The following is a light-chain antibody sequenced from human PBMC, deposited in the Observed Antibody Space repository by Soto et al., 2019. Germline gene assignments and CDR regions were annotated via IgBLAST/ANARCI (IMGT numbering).Light chain of an antibody. Sequence: QLVLTQSPSASASLGASVKLTCTLSSGRSTYAIAWHQQHPEKGPRFLMKLNSDGSHNKGDGIPDRFSGSSSGAERYLTISSLQSEDEADYYCQTWGTGTVVFGGGTQLTVL. V-gene: IGLV4-69*01. CDR1: SGRSTYA. J-gene: IGLJ2*01. CDR3: QTWGTGTVV. CDR2: LNSDGSH.